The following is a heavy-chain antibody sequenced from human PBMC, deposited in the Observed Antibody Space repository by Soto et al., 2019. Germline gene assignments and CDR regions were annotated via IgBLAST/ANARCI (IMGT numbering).Heavy chain of an antibody. V-gene: IGHV3-30*18. CDR1: GFTFSSYG. CDR2: ISYDGSNK. J-gene: IGHJ6*02. CDR3: AKDIAEIRELELHFYYYGMDV. Sequence: GGSLRLSCAASGFTFSSYGMHWVRQAPGKGLEWVAVISYDGSNKYYADSVKGRFTISRDNSKNTLYLQMNSLRAEDTAVYYCAKDIAEIRELELHFYYYGMDVWGQGTTVTVSS. D-gene: IGHD1-7*01.